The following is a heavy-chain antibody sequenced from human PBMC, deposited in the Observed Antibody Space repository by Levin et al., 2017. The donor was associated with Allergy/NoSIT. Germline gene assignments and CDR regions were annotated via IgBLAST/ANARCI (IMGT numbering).Heavy chain of an antibody. J-gene: IGHJ4*02. V-gene: IGHV3-13*04. CDR2: IDTAGET. CDR3: VREGGGDSGMDPLDY. CDR1: GFPFSSYD. Sequence: GESLKISCAASGFPFSSYDMHWVRQGTGKGLEWVSAIDTAGETYYPGSVRGRFTISRENAKNSLYLQMNSLRAGDTAVYFCVREGGGDSGMDPLDYWGQGTLVTVSS. D-gene: IGHD3-16*01.